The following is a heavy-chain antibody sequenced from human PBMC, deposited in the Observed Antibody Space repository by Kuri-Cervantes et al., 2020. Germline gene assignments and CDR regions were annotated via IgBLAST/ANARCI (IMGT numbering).Heavy chain of an antibody. CDR1: GSSISSGSYY. J-gene: IGHJ6*02. CDR3: AGTSMVRGVIRSHYYYYGMDV. CDR2: IYTSGST. V-gene: IGHV4-61*02. Sequence: LRLSCTVSGSSISSGSYYWSWIRQPAGKGLEWIGRIYTSGSTNYNPSLKSRVTISVDTSKNQFSLKLSSVTAADTAVYHCAGTSMVRGVIRSHYYYYGMDVWGQGTTVTVSS. D-gene: IGHD3-10*01.